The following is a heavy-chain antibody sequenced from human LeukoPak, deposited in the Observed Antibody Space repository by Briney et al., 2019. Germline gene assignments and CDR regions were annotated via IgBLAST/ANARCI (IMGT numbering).Heavy chain of an antibody. CDR2: IIPILGIA. Sequence: ASVKVSCKASGGTFSSYAISWVRQAPGQGLEWMGRIIPILGIANYAQKFQGRVTITADKSTSTAYMELSSLRSEDTAVYYCARDRYPLPNFVQPYYYYGMDVWGQGTTVTVSS. CDR1: GGTFSSYA. J-gene: IGHJ6*02. V-gene: IGHV1-69*04. CDR3: ARDRYPLPNFVQPYYYYGMDV. D-gene: IGHD3-16*02.